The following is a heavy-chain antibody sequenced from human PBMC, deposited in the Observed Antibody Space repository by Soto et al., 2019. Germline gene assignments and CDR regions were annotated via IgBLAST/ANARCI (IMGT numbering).Heavy chain of an antibody. Sequence: QVQLVQSGAEVKKPGSSVKVSCTASGGTFSSYAISWVRQAPGQGLEWMGGIIPIFGTANYAQKFQGRVTITADESTSTAYMELSSLRSEDTAVYYCASGWVRGGLYYYYGMDVWGQGTTVTVSS. CDR1: GGTFSSYA. CDR2: IIPIFGTA. CDR3: ASGWVRGGLYYYYGMDV. J-gene: IGHJ6*02. V-gene: IGHV1-69*01. D-gene: IGHD3-10*01.